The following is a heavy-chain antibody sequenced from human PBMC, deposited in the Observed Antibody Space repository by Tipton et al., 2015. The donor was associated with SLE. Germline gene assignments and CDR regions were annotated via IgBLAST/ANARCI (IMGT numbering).Heavy chain of an antibody. V-gene: IGHV4-61*09. CDR2: IYTSGST. J-gene: IGHJ4*02. CDR3: ARGVDIATDYFDY. Sequence: TLSLTCTVSGDSISSFSYYWSWIRQPAGKGLEWIGHIYTSGSTNFNPSLNSRVTMSQDTSKNQLSLKLSSVTAADTAVYYCARGVDIATDYFDYWGQGTLVTVSS. D-gene: IGHD2-15*01. CDR1: GDSISSFSYY.